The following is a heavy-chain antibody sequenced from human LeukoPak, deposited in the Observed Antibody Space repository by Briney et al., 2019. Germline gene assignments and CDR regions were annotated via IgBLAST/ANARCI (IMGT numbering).Heavy chain of an antibody. D-gene: IGHD3-22*01. CDR3: ADYYDSSGYYCGEYFQH. Sequence: SQTLSLTCTVSGGSISSGDYYWSWIRQPPGKGLEWIGYIYYSGSTYYNPSLKSRVTISVDTSKNQFSLKLSSVTAADTAVYYCADYYDSSGYYCGEYFQHWGQGTLVTVSS. CDR2: IYYSGST. CDR1: GGSISSGDYY. V-gene: IGHV4-30-4*01. J-gene: IGHJ1*01.